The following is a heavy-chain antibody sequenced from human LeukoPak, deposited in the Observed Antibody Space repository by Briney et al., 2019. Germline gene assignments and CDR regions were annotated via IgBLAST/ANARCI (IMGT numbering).Heavy chain of an antibody. CDR2: IWYDGSNK. Sequence: PGGSLRLSCAASGFTFSSYGMHWVRQAPGKGLEWVVVIWYDGSNKYYADPVKGRFTISRDNSKNTLYLQMNSLRAEDTAVYYCAREGGDYDCPDYWGQGTLVTVSS. D-gene: IGHD5-12*01. J-gene: IGHJ4*02. V-gene: IGHV3-33*01. CDR1: GFTFSSYG. CDR3: AREGGDYDCPDY.